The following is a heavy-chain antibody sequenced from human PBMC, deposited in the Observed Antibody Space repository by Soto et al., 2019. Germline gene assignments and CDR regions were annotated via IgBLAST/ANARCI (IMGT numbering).Heavy chain of an antibody. CDR2: ISAYNGNT. CDR1: GYTFPSFG. J-gene: IGHJ6*03. Sequence: ASVKVSCKASGYTFPSFGISWVRKAPEQGLEWMGWISAYNGNTNYAQKLQGRVTMTTDTSTGTAYMELRSLRSDDTAVYYCARGLTLEWLSPAYYYYYYMDVWGKGTTVTVSS. D-gene: IGHD3-3*01. CDR3: ARGLTLEWLSPAYYYYYYMDV. V-gene: IGHV1-18*01.